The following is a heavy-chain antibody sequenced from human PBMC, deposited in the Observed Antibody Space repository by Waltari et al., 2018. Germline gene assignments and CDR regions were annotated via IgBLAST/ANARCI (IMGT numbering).Heavy chain of an antibody. CDR1: GFAFCSYA. Sequence: QVQLVASGGGVVQPGRSLRLSCVASGFAFCSYAMHWVRQAPGKGLEWVAVMSYNGRNIYYVDSVKGRFTISRDNSKKMLYMQMNSLRTEDTAIYYCARDYCDRTNCHGMDVWGQGTTVTVS. J-gene: IGHJ6*02. V-gene: IGHV3-30*04. D-gene: IGHD3-22*01. CDR2: MSYNGRNI. CDR3: ARDYCDRTNCHGMDV.